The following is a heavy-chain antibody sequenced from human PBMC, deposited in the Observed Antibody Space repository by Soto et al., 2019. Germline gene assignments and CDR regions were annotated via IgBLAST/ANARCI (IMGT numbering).Heavy chain of an antibody. Sequence: EVQLVESGGGLVQPGGSLRLSCAASGFTFGPYWMHWVRQVPGKGLVWLSRINSDGSSTNYADSVKGRFTISRDNAQSTLSPQTHSLGAEDTAVYDCASGGSGYYNYWGQGTLVSVSS. J-gene: IGHJ4*02. V-gene: IGHV3-74*01. CDR3: ASGGSGYYNY. CDR1: GFTFGPYW. CDR2: INSDGSST. D-gene: IGHD3-22*01.